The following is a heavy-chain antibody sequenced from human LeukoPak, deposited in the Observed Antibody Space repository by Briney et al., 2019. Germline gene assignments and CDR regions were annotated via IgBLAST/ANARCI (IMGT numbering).Heavy chain of an antibody. V-gene: IGHV4-34*01. CDR3: ARLKVVRGVISREYYYYYYGMDV. D-gene: IGHD3-10*01. J-gene: IGHJ6*02. Sequence: SETLSLTCAVYGGSFSVYYWSWIRQPPGKGLEWIGEINHRGSTNYNPSLKSRVTISVDTSKNQFSLKLSSVTAAARAVYYCARLKVVRGVISREYYYYYYGMDVWGQGTTVTVSS. CDR1: GGSFSVYY. CDR2: INHRGST.